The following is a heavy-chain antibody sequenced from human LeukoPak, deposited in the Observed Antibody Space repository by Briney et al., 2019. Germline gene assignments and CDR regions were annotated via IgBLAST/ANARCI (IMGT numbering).Heavy chain of an antibody. D-gene: IGHD6-19*01. CDR2: ISSSSSYI. Sequence: GGSLRLSCAASGFTFSSYSMNWVRQAPGKGLEWVSSISSSSSYIYYADSVKGRFTISRDNAKNSLYLQMNSLRAEDTAVYYCARGEHSSGWEFDYWGQGTLVTVSS. CDR1: GFTFSSYS. J-gene: IGHJ4*02. CDR3: ARGEHSSGWEFDY. V-gene: IGHV3-21*01.